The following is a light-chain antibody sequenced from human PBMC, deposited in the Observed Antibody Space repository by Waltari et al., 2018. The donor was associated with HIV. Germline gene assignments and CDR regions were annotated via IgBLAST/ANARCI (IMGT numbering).Light chain of an antibody. CDR2: DVN. V-gene: IGLV2-14*03. J-gene: IGLJ3*02. CDR3: RSYSRTSTWV. CDR1: SGDIGAYNY. Sequence: QSALTQPASVSGSPGQSITISCTGTSGDIGAYNYVSWYQQHPGKAPKLILFDVNDLPSGISDRFSGSKSANMASLTISGLQPADEADYYCRSYSRTSTWVFGGGTRLTVL.